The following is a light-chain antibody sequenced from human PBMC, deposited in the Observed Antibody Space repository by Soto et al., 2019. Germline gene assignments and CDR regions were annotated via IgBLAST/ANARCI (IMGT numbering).Light chain of an antibody. CDR2: DAS. CDR3: QQYDNLPFT. J-gene: IGKJ4*01. V-gene: IGKV1-33*01. CDR1: QDISNY. Sequence: DIQMTQSPSSLSASVGDRVTITCQASQDISNYLNWYQQKPGKAPKLLIYDASNLETGVPSRSSGSGSGTDFTFTISSLRPADIATYYCQQYDNLPFTFGGGTKVEIK.